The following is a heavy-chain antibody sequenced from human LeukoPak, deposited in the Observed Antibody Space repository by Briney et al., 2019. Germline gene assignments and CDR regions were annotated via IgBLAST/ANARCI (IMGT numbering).Heavy chain of an antibody. CDR2: IIPIFGTA. V-gene: IGHV1-69*13. J-gene: IGHJ4*02. D-gene: IGHD4-17*01. CDR3: ASGGFRGVTTFGY. CDR1: GGTFSSYA. Sequence: SVKVSCKASGGTFSSYAISWVRQAPGQGLEWMGGIIPIFGTANYAQKFQGRATITADESTSTAYMELSSLRSEDTAVYYCASGGFRGVTTFGYWGQGTLVTVSS.